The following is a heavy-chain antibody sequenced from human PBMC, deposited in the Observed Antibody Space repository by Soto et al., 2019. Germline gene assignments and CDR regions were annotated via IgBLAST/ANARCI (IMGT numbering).Heavy chain of an antibody. CDR3: ALARFSGGYYGADYFDY. CDR2: FEPEEDET. CDR1: GYTLMEKS. J-gene: IGHJ4*02. D-gene: IGHD1-26*01. V-gene: IGHV1-24*01. Sequence: QVQLLQSGAQVKKPGASVKVSCKLSGYTLMEKSVHWVRQAPGRGLEWMGGFEPEEDETIYAQKLQGRLTVTEDTSTDTAYLEMSSLTSEDTAIYYCALARFSGGYYGADYFDYWGRGTLVTVSS.